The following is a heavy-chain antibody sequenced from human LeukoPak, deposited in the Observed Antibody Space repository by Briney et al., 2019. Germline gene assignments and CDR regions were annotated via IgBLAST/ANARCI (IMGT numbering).Heavy chain of an antibody. CDR3: ARDRGSRNWFDP. D-gene: IGHD1-26*01. J-gene: IGHJ5*02. CDR2: INSDGSST. Sequence: GGSLRLSCAASGFTFASYWMHWVRQAPGKGLVWVSRINSDGSSTRYADSVKGRFTISRDNAKNTLYLQMNSLRAEDTAVYYCARDRGSRNWFDPWGQGTLVTVSS. CDR1: GFTFASYW. V-gene: IGHV3-74*01.